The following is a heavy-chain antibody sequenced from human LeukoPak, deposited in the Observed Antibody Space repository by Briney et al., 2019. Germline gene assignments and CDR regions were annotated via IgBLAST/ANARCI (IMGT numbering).Heavy chain of an antibody. D-gene: IGHD4-17*01. CDR3: ARPIHDYDVFDY. V-gene: IGHV3-21*01. CDR2: ISSSSSYI. CDR1: GFTFSSYS. J-gene: IGHJ4*02. Sequence: GGSLRLSCAASGFTFSSYSMNWVRQAPGKGLEWVSSISSSSSYIYYADSVKGRFTISRDNAKNSLYLQMNSLRAEDTAVYYCARPIHDYDVFDYWGQGTLVTVPS.